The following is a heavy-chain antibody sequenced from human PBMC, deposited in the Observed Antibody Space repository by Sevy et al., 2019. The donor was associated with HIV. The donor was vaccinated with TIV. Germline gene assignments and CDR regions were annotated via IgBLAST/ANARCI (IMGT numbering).Heavy chain of an antibody. CDR1: GFTFSSYS. J-gene: IGHJ5*02. CDR2: ISSSSSYI. V-gene: IGHV3-21*01. D-gene: IGHD5-12*01. CDR3: ASAQWLNWFDP. Sequence: GGSLRLSCAASGFTFSSYSMNWVRQAPGKGLEWVSSISSSSSYIYYADSVKGRFTISRDNAKNSLYLQMNSLGAEDTAVYYCASAQWLNWFDPWGQGTLVTVSS.